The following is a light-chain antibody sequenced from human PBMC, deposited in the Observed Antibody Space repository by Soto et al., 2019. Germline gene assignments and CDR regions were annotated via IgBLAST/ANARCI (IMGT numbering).Light chain of an antibody. Sequence: DIQMTQSPSSLSASVGDRVTITCRASQSISSYLNWYQLKPGKAPKLLIYAASSLQSGVPSRFSGSGSGADFTITTSSLQPEDFATDYCQQTHSTPPGTFGQGTKVEIE. J-gene: IGKJ1*01. CDR3: QQTHSTPPGT. CDR2: AAS. V-gene: IGKV1-39*01. CDR1: QSISSY.